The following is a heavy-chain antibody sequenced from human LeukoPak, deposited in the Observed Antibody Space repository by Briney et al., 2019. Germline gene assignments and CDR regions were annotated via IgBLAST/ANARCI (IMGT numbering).Heavy chain of an antibody. D-gene: IGHD2-2*01. CDR3: ARVAVVPAGMRENGYYYYLDV. V-gene: IGHV1-2*02. J-gene: IGHJ6*03. CDR2: INPNSGGT. CDR1: GYTFTCYC. Sequence: ASVKVSCIASGYTFTCYCMHWVRQAPGQGPEWMGWINPNSGGTNYAQKFQGRVTMTRDTSISTAYMELSRLRSDDTAVYYCARVAVVPAGMRENGYYYYLDVWGKGTTVTVSS.